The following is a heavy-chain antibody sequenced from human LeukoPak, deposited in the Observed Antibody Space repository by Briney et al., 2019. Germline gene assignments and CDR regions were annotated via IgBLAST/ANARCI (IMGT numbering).Heavy chain of an antibody. V-gene: IGHV3-23*01. CDR1: GFTFSSYA. Sequence: TGGSVRLSCAASGFTFSSYAMSWVRRAPGKGLEWVSAISGSGGSTYYADSVKGRFTISRDNSKNTLYLQMNSLRAEDTAVYYCAKGGYCSSTSCYTGTEYFQHWGQGTLVTASS. CDR2: ISGSGGST. D-gene: IGHD2-2*02. CDR3: AKGGYCSSTSCYTGTEYFQH. J-gene: IGHJ1*01.